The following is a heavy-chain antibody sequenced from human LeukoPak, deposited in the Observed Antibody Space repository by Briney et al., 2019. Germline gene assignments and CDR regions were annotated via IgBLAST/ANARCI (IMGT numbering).Heavy chain of an antibody. CDR1: GGSFSGYY. Sequence: PSETLSLTCAVYGGSFSGYYWSWIRQPPGKGLEWIGEINHSGSTNYNPSLKSRVTISVDTSKNQFSLKLSSVTAADTAVYYCARGMVVVAGENYFDYWGQGTLATVSS. J-gene: IGHJ4*02. V-gene: IGHV4-34*01. CDR2: INHSGST. D-gene: IGHD2-15*01. CDR3: ARGMVVVAGENYFDY.